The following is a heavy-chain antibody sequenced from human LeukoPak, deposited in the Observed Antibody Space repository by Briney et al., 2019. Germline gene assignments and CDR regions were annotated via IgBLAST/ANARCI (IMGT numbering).Heavy chain of an antibody. D-gene: IGHD6-13*01. CDR3: AKDPGSSWYEGWFDP. CDR2: ISCSGGST. V-gene: IGHV3-23*01. CDR1: GFTFSSYA. Sequence: GGSLRLSCAASGFTFSSYAMSWVRQAPGKGLEWVSAISCSGGSTYYADSVKGRFTISRDNSKNTLYLQMNSLRAEDTAVYYCAKDPGSSWYEGWFDPWGQGTLVTVSS. J-gene: IGHJ5*02.